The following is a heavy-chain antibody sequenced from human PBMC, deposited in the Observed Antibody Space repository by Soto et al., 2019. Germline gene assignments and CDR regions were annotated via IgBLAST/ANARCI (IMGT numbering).Heavy chain of an antibody. D-gene: IGHD1-20*01. CDR2: ISAYNGNK. CDR3: ARDAAIGMNDY. Sequence: QVQLVQSGAEVKKPGASVKVSCKASGYTFTSYGISWVRQAPGQGLEWMGWISAYNGNKKYAQKLQGRVTMTTDTSTSTAYMERRSRRSDDTAVDYCARDAAIGMNDYWGQGTLVTVSS. J-gene: IGHJ4*02. V-gene: IGHV1-18*01. CDR1: GYTFTSYG.